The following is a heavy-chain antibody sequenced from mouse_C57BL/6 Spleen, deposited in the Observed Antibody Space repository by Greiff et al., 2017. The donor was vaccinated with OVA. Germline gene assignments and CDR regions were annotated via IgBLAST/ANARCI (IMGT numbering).Heavy chain of an antibody. CDR2: ISNGGGST. CDR3: ARQEAMDY. CDR1: GFTFSDYY. J-gene: IGHJ4*01. V-gene: IGHV5-12*01. Sequence: EVKVVESGGGLVQPGGSLKLSCAASGFTFSDYYMYWVRQTPEKRLEWVAYISNGGGSTYYPDTVKGRFTISRDNAKNTLYLQMSRLKSEDTAMYYCARQEAMDYWGQGTSVTVSS.